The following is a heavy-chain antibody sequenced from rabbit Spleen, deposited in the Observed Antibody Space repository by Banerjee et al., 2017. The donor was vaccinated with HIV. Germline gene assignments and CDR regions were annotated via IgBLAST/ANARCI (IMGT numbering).Heavy chain of an antibody. CDR2: IFVGSGST. CDR1: GFSFSSNVY. D-gene: IGHD6-1*01. Sequence: QSLEEFGGDLVKPAASPTLTCLASGFSFSSNVYMSWFRQAPGKGLEWIACIFVGSGSTYYGSRGKRRFTISKASSTTVLLQMTSLTAAKTATYFGTGVGCVIVWSFDLWGPGTLVTVS. V-gene: IGHV1S40*01. CDR3: TGVGCVIVWSFDL. J-gene: IGHJ6*01.